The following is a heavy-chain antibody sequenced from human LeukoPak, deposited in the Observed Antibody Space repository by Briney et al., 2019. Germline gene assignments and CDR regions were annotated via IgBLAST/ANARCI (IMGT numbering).Heavy chain of an antibody. CDR3: AKVRYYDILTGYFDY. D-gene: IGHD3-9*01. Sequence: GGSLRLSCAASGFTFSSYAMSWVRQAPGRGLEWVSSISGSGGSTYYADSVKGRFTISRDNSKNTLYLQMNSLRAEDTAVYYCAKVRYYDILTGYFDYWGQGTLVTVSS. V-gene: IGHV3-23*01. CDR1: GFTFSSYA. CDR2: ISGSGGST. J-gene: IGHJ4*02.